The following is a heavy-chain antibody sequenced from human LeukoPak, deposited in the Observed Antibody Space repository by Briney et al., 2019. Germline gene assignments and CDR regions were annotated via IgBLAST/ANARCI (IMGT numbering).Heavy chain of an antibody. CDR1: GGSISSYY. V-gene: IGHV4-59*01. CDR2: IYYSVST. D-gene: IGHD2-2*01. Sequence: SETLSLTCTVSGGSISSYYWSWIRQPPGKGLEWIGYIYYSVSTNYNPSLKSRVTISVDTSKNQFSLKLSSVTAADTAVYYCARLLGYCSSTSCLNWFDPWGQGTLVTVSS. CDR3: ARLLGYCSSTSCLNWFDP. J-gene: IGHJ5*02.